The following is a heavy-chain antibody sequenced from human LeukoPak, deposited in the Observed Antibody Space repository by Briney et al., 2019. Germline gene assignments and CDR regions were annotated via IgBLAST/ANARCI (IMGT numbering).Heavy chain of an antibody. CDR1: GGSINSYY. Sequence: SETLSLTCTVSGGSINSYYWSWIRQPPRKGLEWIGHIYYSGSTNYNPSLKSRVTISVHTSKNQFSLKLSSVTAADTAVYYCTGIAAAGTNAFDIWGQGTMVTVSS. D-gene: IGHD6-13*01. V-gene: IGHV4-59*01. J-gene: IGHJ3*02. CDR2: IYYSGST. CDR3: TGIAAAGTNAFDI.